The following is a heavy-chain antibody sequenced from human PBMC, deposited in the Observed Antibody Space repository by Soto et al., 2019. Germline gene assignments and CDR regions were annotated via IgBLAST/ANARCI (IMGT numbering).Heavy chain of an antibody. CDR2: ISSSSSYI. CDR1: GFTFSSYS. CDR3: ARVRSSEVSVPYYDFWSGYSFYYYGMDV. Sequence: GGSLRLSCAASGFTFSSYSMNWVRQAPGKGLEWVSSISSSSSYIYYADSVKGRFTISRDNAKNSLYLQMNSLRAEDTTVYYCARVRSSEVSVPYYDFWSGYSFYYYGMDVWGQGTTVTVSS. D-gene: IGHD3-3*01. J-gene: IGHJ6*02. V-gene: IGHV3-21*01.